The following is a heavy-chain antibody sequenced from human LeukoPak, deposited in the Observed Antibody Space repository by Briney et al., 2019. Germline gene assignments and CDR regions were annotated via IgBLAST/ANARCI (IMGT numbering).Heavy chain of an antibody. V-gene: IGHV4-34*01. CDR1: GGSFSGYY. D-gene: IGHD3-22*01. Sequence: SETLSLTCAVYGGSFSGYYWSWIRQPPGKGLEWIGEINHSGSTNYNPSLKSRVTISVDTSENQFSLKLRSVTAADTAVYYCARGRHDITMIVVVMTSVSYYLDVWGKGTTVIVS. CDR2: INHSGST. J-gene: IGHJ6*03. CDR3: ARGRHDITMIVVVMTSVSYYLDV.